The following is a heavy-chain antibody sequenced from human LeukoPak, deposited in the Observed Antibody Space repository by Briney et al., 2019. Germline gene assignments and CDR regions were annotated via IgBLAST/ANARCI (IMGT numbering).Heavy chain of an antibody. J-gene: IGHJ6*03. CDR3: ARDVWIAARFRYYYYMDV. Sequence: ASVKVSCKASGGTFSSYAINWVRQAPGQGLEWMGGIIPIFGTANYAQKFQDRVTITADESTSTAYMELSSLRSEDTAVYYCARDVWIAARFRYYYYMDVWGKGTTVTVSS. V-gene: IGHV1-69*13. CDR2: IIPIFGTA. CDR1: GGTFSSYA. D-gene: IGHD6-6*01.